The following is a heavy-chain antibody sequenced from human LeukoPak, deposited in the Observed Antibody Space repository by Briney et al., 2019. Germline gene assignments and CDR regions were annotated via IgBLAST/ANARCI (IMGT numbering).Heavy chain of an antibody. CDR1: GFTFSSYW. CDR2: IKQGGSEK. J-gene: IGHJ4*02. CDR3: ARDRITMVRGEFDY. Sequence: GGSLRLSCAASGFTFSSYWMSWVRQAPGKGLEWVANIKQGGSEKYYVDSVKGRFTISRDNAKNSLYLQMNSLRAEDTAVYYCARDRITMVRGEFDYWGQGTLVTVSS. D-gene: IGHD3-10*01. V-gene: IGHV3-7*01.